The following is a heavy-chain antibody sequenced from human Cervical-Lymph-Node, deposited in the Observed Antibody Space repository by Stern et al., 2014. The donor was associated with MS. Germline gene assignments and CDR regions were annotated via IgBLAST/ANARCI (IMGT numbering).Heavy chain of an antibody. D-gene: IGHD3-22*01. CDR2: ISSSGSTI. CDR1: GFTFSDYY. Sequence: VQLVESGGGLVKPGGSLRLSCAASGFTFSDYYMSWIRQAPGKGLEWVSYISSSGSTIYYADSVKCRFTISRDNAKNSLYLQMNSLRAEDTAVYYCARDRHYYDSSGYRYYFDYWGQGTLVTVSS. J-gene: IGHJ4*02. V-gene: IGHV3-11*01. CDR3: ARDRHYYDSSGYRYYFDY.